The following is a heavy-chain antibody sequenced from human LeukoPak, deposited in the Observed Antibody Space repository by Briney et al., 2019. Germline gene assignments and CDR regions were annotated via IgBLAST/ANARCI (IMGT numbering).Heavy chain of an antibody. Sequence: SETLSLTCTVSGGSISSYYWNWIRQPPGQGLEWIGYIYYSGSTNYNPSLKSRVTISVDTSKNQFSLKLSSVTAADTAVYYCATPHDFWSGYFGYWGQGTLVTVSS. J-gene: IGHJ4*02. CDR3: ATPHDFWSGYFGY. CDR1: GGSISSYY. D-gene: IGHD3-3*01. V-gene: IGHV4-59*12. CDR2: IYYSGST.